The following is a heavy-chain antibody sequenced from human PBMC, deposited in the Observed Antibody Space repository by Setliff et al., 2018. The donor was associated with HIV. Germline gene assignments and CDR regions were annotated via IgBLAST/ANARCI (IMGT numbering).Heavy chain of an antibody. CDR1: DGSFSGYY. D-gene: IGHD3-10*01. V-gene: IGHV4-34*09. Sequence: PSETLSLTCGVDDGSFSGYYWSWIRQPPGKGLEWIGYIYYSGSTYYNPSLKSRVTISVDTSKNQFSLKLSSVTAADTAVYYCARAPSYYYGSGSINWFDPWGQGTLVTVSS. CDR2: IYYSGST. J-gene: IGHJ5*02. CDR3: ARAPSYYYGSGSINWFDP.